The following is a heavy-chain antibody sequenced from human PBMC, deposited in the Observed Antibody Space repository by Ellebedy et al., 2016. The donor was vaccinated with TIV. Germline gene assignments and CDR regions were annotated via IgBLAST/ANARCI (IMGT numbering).Heavy chain of an antibody. J-gene: IGHJ5*02. Sequence: GESLKISCEASGIIVSDYFMNWVRQAPGKGLEWVSVLYPDAKTNYTDSVNGRFIVSRDNSKNTLYLQMNSLTAEDTAVYYCARDPGGGGDFGDNWFDPWGQGTLVTVSS. D-gene: IGHD2-21*01. CDR3: ARDPGGGGDFGDNWFDP. CDR2: LYPDAKT. CDR1: GIIVSDYF. V-gene: IGHV3-66*01.